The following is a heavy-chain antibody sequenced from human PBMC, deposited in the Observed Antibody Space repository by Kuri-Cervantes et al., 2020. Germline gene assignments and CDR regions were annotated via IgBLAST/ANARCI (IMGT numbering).Heavy chain of an antibody. J-gene: IGHJ2*01. CDR1: GLTFSSYA. CDR3: AKGTASGNFDL. Sequence: GGSLRLSCAASGLTFSSYAMHWVRQAPGKGLEWVAVISYDGSNKYYADSVKGRFTISRDNSKNTLYLQMNSLRAEDTAVYYCAKGTASGNFDLWGRGTLVTVSS. V-gene: IGHV3-30-3*01. CDR2: ISYDGSNK. D-gene: IGHD1-26*01.